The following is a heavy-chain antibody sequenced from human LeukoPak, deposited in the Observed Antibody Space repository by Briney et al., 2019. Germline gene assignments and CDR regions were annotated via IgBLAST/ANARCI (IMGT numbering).Heavy chain of an antibody. CDR2: IYFSGSST. CDR3: ARQGHKLTLVDYYGMDV. V-gene: IGHV4-59*08. Sequence: PSETLSLNCTVSGGSIKSDYWSWVRQPPGKGLEWIGYIYFSGSSTNYNPSLKSRVTISVDRSKNQFSLKLTSVTAADTAVYYCARQGHKLTLVDYYGMDVWGQGTTVTVSS. D-gene: IGHD1-26*01. J-gene: IGHJ6*02. CDR1: GGSIKSDY.